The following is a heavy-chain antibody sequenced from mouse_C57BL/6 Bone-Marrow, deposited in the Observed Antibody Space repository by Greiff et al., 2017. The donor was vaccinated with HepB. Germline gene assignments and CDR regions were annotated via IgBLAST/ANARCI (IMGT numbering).Heavy chain of an antibody. D-gene: IGHD2-4*01. CDR2: IDPEDGDT. Sequence: VQLQQSGAELVRPGASVTLSCTASGFNIKDYYMHWVKQRPEQGLEWIGRIDPEDGDTEYAPKFQGKATMTADTSSNTAYLQLSSLTSEDTAVYYCTRWYDYDDYAMDYWGQGTSVTVSS. V-gene: IGHV14-1*01. J-gene: IGHJ4*01. CDR1: GFNIKDYY. CDR3: TRWYDYDDYAMDY.